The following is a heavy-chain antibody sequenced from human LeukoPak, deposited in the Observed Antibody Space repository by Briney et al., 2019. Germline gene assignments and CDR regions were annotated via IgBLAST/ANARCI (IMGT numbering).Heavy chain of an antibody. CDR2: INPNIGGT. Sequence: GASVKGSCKASGYTFTGYYMHWVRQAPGQGLEWMGWINPNIGGTNYAQKFQGRVTMTRDTSISKAYMELSRLRSDDTAVYYCAREGQQLVLGWFDPWGQGTLVTVSS. J-gene: IGHJ5*02. D-gene: IGHD6-13*01. CDR1: GYTFTGYY. CDR3: AREGQQLVLGWFDP. V-gene: IGHV1-2*02.